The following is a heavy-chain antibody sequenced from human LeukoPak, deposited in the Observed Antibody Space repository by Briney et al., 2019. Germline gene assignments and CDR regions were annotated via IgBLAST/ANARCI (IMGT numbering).Heavy chain of an antibody. V-gene: IGHV4-59*12. CDR1: GGSISSFY. D-gene: IGHD6-13*01. Sequence: PSETLSLTCTVSGGSISSFYWSWIRQPPGKGLEWIGYMYNRGNTNYNPSLKSRVTMSVDTSKNQFSLKLSSVTAADTAVYYCARYNGAAAGAYYYYMDVWGKGTTVTVSS. CDR3: ARYNGAAAGAYYYYMDV. J-gene: IGHJ6*03. CDR2: MYNRGNT.